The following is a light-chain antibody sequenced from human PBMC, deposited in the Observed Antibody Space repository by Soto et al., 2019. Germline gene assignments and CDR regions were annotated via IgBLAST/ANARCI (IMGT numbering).Light chain of an antibody. V-gene: IGLV2-11*01. CDR2: DVS. CDR1: SSDVGGYEY. Sequence: QSALTQPRSVSGSPGQSVTISCTGTSSDVGGYEYVSWYQQHPGKAPKLMIYDVSKRPSGVPDRSSGSRSGNTASLTISGLQTEDEADYYCCSYAGSPFYVFGIGTKVTVL. J-gene: IGLJ1*01. CDR3: CSYAGSPFYV.